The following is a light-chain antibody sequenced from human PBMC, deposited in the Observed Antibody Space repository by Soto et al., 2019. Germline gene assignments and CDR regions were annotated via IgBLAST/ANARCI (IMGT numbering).Light chain of an antibody. Sequence: EIVMTQSPLSLPVTPGEPASISCRSSQSLLHSNGYNYLDWYVQKPGQSPQLLIYWASNRSSVVPDRLIGSGSGTDFTLQISRVQAADVGIYYCMQALQTPTTFGRGTKLEIK. CDR1: QSLLHSNGYNY. CDR3: MQALQTPTT. J-gene: IGKJ2*01. CDR2: WAS. V-gene: IGKV2-28*01.